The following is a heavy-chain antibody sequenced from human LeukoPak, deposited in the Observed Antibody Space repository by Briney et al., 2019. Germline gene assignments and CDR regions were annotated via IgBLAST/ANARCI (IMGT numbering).Heavy chain of an antibody. CDR2: INQDGSQT. CDR1: GFTFSSYA. D-gene: IGHD5-12*01. V-gene: IGHV3-7*01. Sequence: GRSLRLSCAASGFTFSSYAMHWVRQAPGKGLEWLANINQDGSQTSYVDSVRGRFTVSRDNAKNSLYLQMNSLRADDTAVYYCARDSSPRYSGYDWVYWGRGTLVTVSS. CDR3: ARDSSPRYSGYDWVY. J-gene: IGHJ4*02.